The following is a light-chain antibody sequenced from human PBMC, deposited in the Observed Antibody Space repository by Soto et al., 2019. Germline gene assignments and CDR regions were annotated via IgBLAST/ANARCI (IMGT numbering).Light chain of an antibody. CDR2: GAS. CDR1: QSVSSN. CDR3: QQYNNWPIT. J-gene: IGKJ4*01. Sequence: EIVMTQSPATLSVSPGERATLSCRASQSVSSNLAWYQQKPGQAPRLLIYGASTRATGIPAGFSGSGSGTEFTLTISSLQSEDFAVYYCQQYNNWPITFGGGTKVDIK. V-gene: IGKV3-15*01.